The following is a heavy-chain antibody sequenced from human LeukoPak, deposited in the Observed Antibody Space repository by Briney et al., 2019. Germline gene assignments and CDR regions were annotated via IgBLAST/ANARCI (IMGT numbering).Heavy chain of an antibody. Sequence: SETLSLTCAVYGGSFSGYYWSWIRQPPGKGLEWIGEINHSGSTNYNPSLKSRVTISVDTSKNQFSLKLSSVTAADTAVYYCARLLGPSDSSGWYLRIWRVSWFEPWGQGTLVTVSS. CDR3: ARLLGPSDSSGWYLRIWRVSWFEP. D-gene: IGHD6-19*01. CDR2: INHSGST. J-gene: IGHJ5*02. V-gene: IGHV4-34*01. CDR1: GGSFSGYY.